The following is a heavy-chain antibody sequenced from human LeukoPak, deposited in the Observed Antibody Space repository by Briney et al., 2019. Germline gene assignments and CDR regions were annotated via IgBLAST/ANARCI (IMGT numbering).Heavy chain of an antibody. CDR3: ARRIGTNAYYYDSNGYYTY. Sequence: PSETLSLTCAVYGGSFSGFYWSWIRQPPGKGLEWIGEISHSGSTNYNPSLNSRVTLSVDTSKNQFSLKVNSVTATDTAVYYCARRIGTNAYYYDSNGYYTYWGQGTLVTVSS. CDR2: ISHSGST. V-gene: IGHV4-34*01. J-gene: IGHJ4*02. CDR1: GGSFSGFY. D-gene: IGHD3-22*01.